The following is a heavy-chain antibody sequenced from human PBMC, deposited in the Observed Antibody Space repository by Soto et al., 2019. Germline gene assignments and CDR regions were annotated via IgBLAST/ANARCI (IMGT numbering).Heavy chain of an antibody. J-gene: IGHJ4*02. CDR1: GGSISSAY. V-gene: IGHV4-59*03. CDR3: AKHRGYYDFDT. CDR2: IDYSGST. D-gene: IGHD1-26*01. Sequence: SETLSLTCSVSGGSISSAYWSWIRQPPGKGLEWIAYIDYSGSTHPNPSLKGRVTMSLDTSKNQFSLKLSSVTASYTAVYFCAKHRGYYDFDTWGQGTRVTVSS.